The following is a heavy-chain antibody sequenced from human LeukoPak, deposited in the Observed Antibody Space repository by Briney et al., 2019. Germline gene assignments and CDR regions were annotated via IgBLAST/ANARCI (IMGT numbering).Heavy chain of an antibody. CDR3: ARDRTPRYSGSSDWFDP. CDR2: IYYSGST. J-gene: IGHJ5*02. D-gene: IGHD1-26*01. CDR1: GGSISSSSYY. Sequence: PSETLSLTCTVSGGSISSSSYYWGWIRQPPGKGLKWIGSIYYSGSTYYNPSLKSRVTISVDTSKNQFSLKLSSVTAADTAVYYCARDRTPRYSGSSDWFDPWGQGTLVTVSS. V-gene: IGHV4-39*07.